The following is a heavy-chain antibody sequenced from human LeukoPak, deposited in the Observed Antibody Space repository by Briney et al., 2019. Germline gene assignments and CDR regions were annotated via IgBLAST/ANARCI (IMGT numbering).Heavy chain of an antibody. CDR1: RFTFGSYW. Sequence: PGGSLRLSCAASRFTFGSYWMSWVRQAPGKGLEWVANIKQDGSEKYYVDSVKGRFTISRDNAKNSLYLQMNSLRAEDTAVYLCARGPSAGRSLGYWGQGTLVTVSS. V-gene: IGHV3-7*01. J-gene: IGHJ4*02. CDR3: ARGPSAGRSLGY. D-gene: IGHD6-6*01. CDR2: IKQDGSEK.